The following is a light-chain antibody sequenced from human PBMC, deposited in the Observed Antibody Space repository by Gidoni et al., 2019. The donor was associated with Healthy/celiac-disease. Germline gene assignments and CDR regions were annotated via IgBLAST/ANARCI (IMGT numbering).Light chain of an antibody. CDR2: KAS. Sequence: DIQLTQSHSTRSASVGDRVTITCRASQSISSWLAWYQQKPGKAPKLLIYKASSLESGVPSRFSGSGSGTEFTLTISSLQPDDFATYYCQQYNSYSRTFGQGTKVEIK. V-gene: IGKV1-5*03. CDR1: QSISSW. CDR3: QQYNSYSRT. J-gene: IGKJ1*01.